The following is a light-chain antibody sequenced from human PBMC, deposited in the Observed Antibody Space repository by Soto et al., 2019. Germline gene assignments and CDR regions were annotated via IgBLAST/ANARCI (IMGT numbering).Light chain of an antibody. CDR2: EVN. CDR1: SSDVGGYKY. CDR3: SSYAGINNLGV. J-gene: IGLJ1*01. Sequence: QSALTQPPSASVSPGQSVTISCTGTSSDVGGYKYVSWYQQHPGKAPKLMIFEVNKRPSGVPDRFSGSKSGNTASLTVSGLQAEDEADYYCSSYAGINNLGVFGTGTKVTVL. V-gene: IGLV2-8*01.